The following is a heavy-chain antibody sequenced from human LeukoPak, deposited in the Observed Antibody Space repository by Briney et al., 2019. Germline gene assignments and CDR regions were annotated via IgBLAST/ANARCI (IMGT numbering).Heavy chain of an antibody. J-gene: IGHJ4*02. Sequence: GGSLRLSCAASGFTFSSYWMHWVRQAPGKGLEWVSSISSSSSYIYYADSVKGRFTISRDNAKNSLYLQMNSLRAEDTAVYYCARDPLPRASNWNHEGVYFDYWGQGTLVTVSS. V-gene: IGHV3-21*01. CDR3: ARDPLPRASNWNHEGVYFDY. CDR2: ISSSSSYI. D-gene: IGHD1-14*01. CDR1: GFTFSSYW.